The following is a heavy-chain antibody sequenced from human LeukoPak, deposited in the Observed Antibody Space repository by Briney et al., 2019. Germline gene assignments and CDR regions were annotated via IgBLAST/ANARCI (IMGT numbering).Heavy chain of an antibody. J-gene: IGHJ4*02. D-gene: IGHD6-13*01. CDR1: GFSFSDYY. CDR2: IRSGSTTI. Sequence: PGGSLRLSCEASGFSFSDYYMTWIRQPPGKGLEWIAYIRSGSTTIYYADSVKGRFTISRDDAKNSLFLQMNSLRDEDTAVYYCARDVSSNFYYFDYWGQGTLVTVSS. CDR3: ARDVSSNFYYFDY. V-gene: IGHV3-11*04.